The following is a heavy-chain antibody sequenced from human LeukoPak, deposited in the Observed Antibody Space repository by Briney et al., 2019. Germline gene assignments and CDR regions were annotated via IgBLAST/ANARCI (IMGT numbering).Heavy chain of an antibody. V-gene: IGHV4-39*01. CDR1: GGSISSSSYY. CDR3: ASGYDSSAYQPFIDY. D-gene: IGHD3-22*01. CDR2: IYYSGST. J-gene: IGHJ4*02. Sequence: SETLSLTCTVYGGSISSSSYYWGWIRQPPGKGQEWIVSIYYSGSTYYNPSLKSRVTISVETSKNQFSLKLRSVTAADTAVYYCASGYDSSAYQPFIDYWGQGTLVTVSS.